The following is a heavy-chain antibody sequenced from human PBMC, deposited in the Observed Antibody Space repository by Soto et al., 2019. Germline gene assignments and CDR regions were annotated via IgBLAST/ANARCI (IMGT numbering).Heavy chain of an antibody. D-gene: IGHD3-10*01. Sequence: SMTLSQTCAIIGASISSEGYSWTSTRKPPGKGLEWIGYIYRSGSTDYDPSLRSRVTISVDRSKNQCSLKLSSVTAADTAVYYCARQRYYGSGSYRYYYYYGMDVWGQGTTVT. J-gene: IGHJ6*02. CDR2: IYRSGST. CDR3: ARQRYYGSGSYRYYYYYGMDV. V-gene: IGHV4-30-2*01. CDR1: GASISSEGYS.